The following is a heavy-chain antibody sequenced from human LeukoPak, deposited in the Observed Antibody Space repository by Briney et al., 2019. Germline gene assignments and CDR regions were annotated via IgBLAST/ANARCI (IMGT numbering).Heavy chain of an antibody. Sequence: GGSLRLSCAASGFTFSNYWMSWVRQAPGKGLEWVGNINQDGRAKYYVDSVKGRFTISRDNAKNSVYLQMNSLRDEDTAVYYCASSHDSCGNDWGQGTLVTVSS. CDR3: ASSHDSCGND. CDR2: INQDGRAK. D-gene: IGHD3-22*01. V-gene: IGHV3-7*01. CDR1: GFTFSNYW. J-gene: IGHJ4*02.